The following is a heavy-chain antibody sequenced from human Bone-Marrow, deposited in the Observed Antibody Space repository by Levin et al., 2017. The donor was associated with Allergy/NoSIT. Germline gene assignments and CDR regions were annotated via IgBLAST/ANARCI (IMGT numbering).Heavy chain of an antibody. CDR3: ARDPDHECTGVFDY. J-gene: IGHJ4*01. V-gene: IGHV3-21*01. D-gene: IGHD2-8*02. CDR2: ISATSHYI. CDR1: GFSFSNYN. Sequence: GGSLRLSCTASGFSFSNYNINWVRQAPGKGLEWVASISATSHYIYYSDFVKGRFPISRDNTKNSLHLQMNSLRAEDTAIYFCARDPDHECTGVFDYWGHGTRVAVSS.